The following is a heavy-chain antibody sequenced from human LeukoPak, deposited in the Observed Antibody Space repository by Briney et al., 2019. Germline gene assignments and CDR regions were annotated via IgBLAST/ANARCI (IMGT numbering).Heavy chain of an antibody. CDR3: ARDSPPTVVTDYGMDV. CDR2: IYTSGST. Sequence: PSETLSLTCTVSGGSISSYSWSWIRQPAGKGLEWIGRIYTSGSTNYNPSLKSRVIMSVVTSKNQFSLKLISVTAADTAVYYCARDSPPTVVTDYGMDVWGQGTTVTVSS. J-gene: IGHJ6*02. CDR1: GGSISSYS. V-gene: IGHV4-4*07. D-gene: IGHD4-23*01.